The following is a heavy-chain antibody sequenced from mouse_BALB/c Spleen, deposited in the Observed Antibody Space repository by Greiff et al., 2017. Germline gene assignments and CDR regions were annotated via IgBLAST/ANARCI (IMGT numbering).Heavy chain of an antibody. Sequence: DVKLVESGGGLVKPGGSLKLSCAASGFTFSSYAMSWVRQTPEKRLEWVASISSGGSTYYPDSVKGRFTISRDNARNILYLQMSSLRSEDTAMYYCAREGAMDYWGQGTSVTVSS. V-gene: IGHV5-6-5*01. J-gene: IGHJ4*01. CDR1: GFTFSSYA. CDR3: AREGAMDY. CDR2: ISSGGST.